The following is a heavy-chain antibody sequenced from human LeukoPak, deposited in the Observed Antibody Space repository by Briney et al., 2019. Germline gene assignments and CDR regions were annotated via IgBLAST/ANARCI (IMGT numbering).Heavy chain of an antibody. CDR3: ARDLPGWGILYFDP. CDR2: MNPNSGNT. D-gene: IGHD2-8*02. V-gene: IGHV1-8*01. CDR1: GYTFTSYD. Sequence: ASVNVSCKASGYTFTSYDINWVRQATGQGLEWMGWMNPNSGNTGYAQKFQGRVTMTRNTSISTAYMELSSLRSEDTAVYYCARDLPGWGILYFDPWGRGTLVTVSS. J-gene: IGHJ2*01.